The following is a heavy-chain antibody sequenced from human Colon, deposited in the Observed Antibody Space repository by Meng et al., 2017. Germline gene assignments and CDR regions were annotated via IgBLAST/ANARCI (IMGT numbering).Heavy chain of an antibody. CDR1: GFTVSSSY. V-gene: IGHV3-53*01. J-gene: IGHJ4*01. CDR3: ARVSGSGYFRGYFDL. CDR2: IYSGGNT. Sequence: VQLVEPGGGLIQPGGSLPLSCSASGFTVSSSYIGWVRQAPGKGLEWVSIIYSGGNTYYAGSVKGRFTVSRDSSNNTVDLQMTSLRAEDTAVYYCARVSGSGYFRGYFDLWGQGTLVTVSS. D-gene: IGHD5-12*01.